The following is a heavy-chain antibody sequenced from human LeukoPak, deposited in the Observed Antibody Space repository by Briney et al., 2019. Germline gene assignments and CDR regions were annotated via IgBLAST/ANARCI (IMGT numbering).Heavy chain of an antibody. CDR3: ARHKADY. CDR2: INHSGST. V-gene: IGHV4-39*01. CDR1: GGSISSSSYY. J-gene: IGHJ4*02. Sequence: SETLSLTCTVSGGSISSSSYYWGWIRQPPGKGLEWIGEINHSGSTNYNPSLKSRVTISVDTSKNQFSLKLSSVTAADTAVYYCARHKADYWGQGTLVTVSS.